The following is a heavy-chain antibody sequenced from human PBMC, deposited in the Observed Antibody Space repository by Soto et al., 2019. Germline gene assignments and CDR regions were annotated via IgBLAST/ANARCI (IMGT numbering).Heavy chain of an antibody. CDR2: ISGSGGSK. Sequence: GGSLRLSCAASGFTFSSYAMSWVRQAPGKGLEWVSAISGSGGSKYYADSVKGRFTISRDNSKNTLYRQMNSLRAEDTAVYYCAKGDSGSYYSSFDYWGQGTLVTVSS. D-gene: IGHD1-26*01. J-gene: IGHJ4*02. V-gene: IGHV3-23*01. CDR3: AKGDSGSYYSSFDY. CDR1: GFTFSSYA.